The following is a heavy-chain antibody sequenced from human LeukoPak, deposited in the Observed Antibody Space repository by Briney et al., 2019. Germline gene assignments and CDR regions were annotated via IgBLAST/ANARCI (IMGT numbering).Heavy chain of an antibody. CDR2: IYYSGST. Sequence: SETLSLTCTVSGGSISCYYWSWIQQPPGKGLEWVGYIYYSGSTNYHPSLKSRVTISVTTSKNQFSLKLTSVTAADTAVYYCAGDYYDSSGYYYPRYWGQGTLVTVSS. V-gene: IGHV4-59*01. CDR1: GGSISCYY. CDR3: AGDYYDSSGYYYPRY. J-gene: IGHJ4*02. D-gene: IGHD3-22*01.